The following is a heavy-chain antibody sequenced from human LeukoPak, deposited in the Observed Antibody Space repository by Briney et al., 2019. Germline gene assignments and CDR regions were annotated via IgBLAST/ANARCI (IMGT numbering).Heavy chain of an antibody. CDR2: IYYSGST. CDR3: AEGLGYCSSTSCYFDY. V-gene: IGHV4-39*01. CDR1: GGSISSSSYY. Sequence: PSETLSLTCTVSGGSISSSSYYWGWIRQPPGKGLEWIGSIYYSGSTYYNPSLKSRVTISVDTSKNQFSLKLGSVTAADTAVYYGAEGLGYCSSTSCYFDYWGQEPWSPSPQ. J-gene: IGHJ4*01. D-gene: IGHD2-2*01.